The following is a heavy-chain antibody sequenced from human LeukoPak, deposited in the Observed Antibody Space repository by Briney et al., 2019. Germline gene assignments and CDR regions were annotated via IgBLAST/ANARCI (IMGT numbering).Heavy chain of an antibody. D-gene: IGHD1-14*01. CDR2: IKSKPDGGTT. V-gene: IGHV3-15*01. CDR1: GFTLSNAW. Sequence: PGGSLRLSCAATGFTLSNAWMSWVRPAPGKGLEWVGRIKSKPDGGTTDYAAPVKGRFTISRDDSKNTLYLQMNSLKTEDTAVYYCTSVAPGHVYYYYGMYVCGEGGTVTVSS. CDR3: TSVAPGHVYYYYGMYV. J-gene: IGHJ6*02.